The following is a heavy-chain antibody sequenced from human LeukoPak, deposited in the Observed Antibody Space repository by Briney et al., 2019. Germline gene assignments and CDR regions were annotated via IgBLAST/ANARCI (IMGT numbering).Heavy chain of an antibody. CDR1: GYTFTGYC. CDR2: INPNSGGT. CDR3: ARDIVGATHFDY. V-gene: IGHV1-2*02. Sequence: ASVKVSCKASGYTFTGYCMHWVRQAPGQGLEWMGWINPNSGGTNYAQKFQGRVTMTRDTSISTAYMELSRLRSDDTAVYYCARDIVGATHFDYWGQGTLVTVSS. J-gene: IGHJ4*02. D-gene: IGHD1-26*01.